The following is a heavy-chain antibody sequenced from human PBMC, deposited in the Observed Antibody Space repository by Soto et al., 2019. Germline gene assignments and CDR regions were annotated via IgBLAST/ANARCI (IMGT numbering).Heavy chain of an antibody. J-gene: IGHJ5*02. CDR3: ARQSCSSTSCYTLIGWFDP. D-gene: IGHD2-2*02. CDR1: GGTFSSYA. Sequence: SVKVSCKASGGTFSSYAISWVRQAPGQGLEWMGGIIPIFGTANYAQKFQGRVTITADKSTSTAYMELSSLRSEDTAVYYCARQSCSSTSCYTLIGWFDPWGQGTQVTVSS. CDR2: IIPIFGTA. V-gene: IGHV1-69*06.